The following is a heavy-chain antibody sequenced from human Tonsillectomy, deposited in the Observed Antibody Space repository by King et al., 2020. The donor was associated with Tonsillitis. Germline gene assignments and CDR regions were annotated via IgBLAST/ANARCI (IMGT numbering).Heavy chain of an antibody. CDR1: GGTFDNYA. J-gene: IGHJ5*02. V-gene: IGHV1-69*06. D-gene: IGHD3-22*01. Sequence: VQLVESGAEVKKPGSSVKVSCKAPGGTFDNYAISWLRQAPGQGLEWMGRSIPLFRSTDYAQKFQGRVTMTADKSTSTAYMELSSLRSDDTAVYYCAREGVMTYEGWFDPWGQGTVLTVSS. CDR2: SIPLFRST. CDR3: AREGVMTYEGWFDP.